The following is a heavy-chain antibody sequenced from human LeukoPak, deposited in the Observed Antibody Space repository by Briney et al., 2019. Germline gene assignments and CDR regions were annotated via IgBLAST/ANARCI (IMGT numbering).Heavy chain of an antibody. CDR2: INHSGST. Sequence: PSETLSLTCAVYGGSFSGYYWSWIRQPPGKGLEWIGEINHSGSTNYNPSLKSRVTISVDTSKNQFSLKVSSVTAADTGVYYWARGLFGRGWYIGWFDPWGQGTLVTVSS. CDR3: ARGLFGRGWYIGWFDP. D-gene: IGHD6-19*01. V-gene: IGHV4-34*01. CDR1: GGSFSGYY. J-gene: IGHJ5*02.